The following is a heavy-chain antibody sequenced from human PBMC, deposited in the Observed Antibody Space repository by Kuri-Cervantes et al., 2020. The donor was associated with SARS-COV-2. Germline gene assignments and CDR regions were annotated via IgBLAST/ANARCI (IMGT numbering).Heavy chain of an antibody. V-gene: IGHV3-30-3*01. D-gene: IGHD2-8*02. CDR1: GFTFSSYA. Sequence: GGSLRLSCAASGFTFSSYAMHWVRQAPGKGLEWVAVISYDGSNKYYADSVKGRFTISRDNSKNTLYLQMNSLRAEDTAVYYCARIRGLAAPGGVLRGYWGQGTLVTVSS. CDR2: ISYDGSNK. J-gene: IGHJ4*02. CDR3: ARIRGLAAPGGVLRGY.